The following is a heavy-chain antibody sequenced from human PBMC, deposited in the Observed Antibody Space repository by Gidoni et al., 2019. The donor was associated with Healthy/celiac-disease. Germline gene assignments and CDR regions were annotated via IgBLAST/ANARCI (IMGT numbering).Heavy chain of an antibody. Sequence: QVQLVQSGAEVKKPGSSVKVSCKASGGSFSSYAISLVRQATGQGLEWMGGIIPIFGTANYAQKFQGRVTITADESTSTAYMELSSLRSEDTSVYYCASGVWGSYRYFYAFDIWGQGTMVTVSS. J-gene: IGHJ3*02. CDR3: ASGVWGSYRYFYAFDI. V-gene: IGHV1-69*01. D-gene: IGHD3-16*02. CDR1: GGSFSSYA. CDR2: IIPIFGTA.